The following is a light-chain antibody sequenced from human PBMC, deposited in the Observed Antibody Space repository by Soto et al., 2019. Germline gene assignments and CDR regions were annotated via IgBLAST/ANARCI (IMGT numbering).Light chain of an antibody. J-gene: IGKJ2*01. CDR3: QQSYSTPPGYT. Sequence: DIQMTQSPSSLSASVGDRVTITCRASQSISSYLNWYQQKPGKAPKLLIYAASSLQSGVPSRFSGCGSGTDFTLTISSLQSEDFATYYCQQSYSTPPGYTFGQGTKLEIK. CDR1: QSISSY. CDR2: AAS. V-gene: IGKV1-39*01.